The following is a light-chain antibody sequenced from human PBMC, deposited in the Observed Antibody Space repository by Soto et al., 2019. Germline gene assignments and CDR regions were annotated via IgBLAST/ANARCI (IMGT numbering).Light chain of an antibody. CDR2: WAS. CDR3: QQYYSTPRT. V-gene: IGKV4-1*01. Sequence: IVLTQSPLSLSVTPGEPASISCRSSQSLLKTDGFQYLAWYQQKPGQPPKLLIYWASARESGVPDRFSGSGSATDFTLTINSLQAEDVAVYYCQQYYSTPRTFGQGTKVEMK. CDR1: QSLLKTDGFQY. J-gene: IGKJ1*01.